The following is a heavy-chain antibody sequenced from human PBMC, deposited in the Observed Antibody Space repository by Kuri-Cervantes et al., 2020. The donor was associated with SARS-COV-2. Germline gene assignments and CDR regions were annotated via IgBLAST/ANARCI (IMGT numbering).Heavy chain of an antibody. Sequence: GGSLRLSCAASGFTFSSYSMNWVRQAPGKGLEWVSYISSSSSTIYYADSVKGRFTISRDNAKNSLYLQMNSLRDEDTVVYYCAREAPCRIVGAICYGMDVWGQGTTVTVSS. J-gene: IGHJ6*02. D-gene: IGHD1-26*01. V-gene: IGHV3-48*02. CDR1: GFTFSSYS. CDR3: AREAPCRIVGAICYGMDV. CDR2: ISSSSSTI.